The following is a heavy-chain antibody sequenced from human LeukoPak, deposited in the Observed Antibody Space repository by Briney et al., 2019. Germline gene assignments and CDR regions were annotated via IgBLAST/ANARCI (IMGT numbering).Heavy chain of an antibody. V-gene: IGHV4-38-2*02. D-gene: IGHD3-9*01. J-gene: IGHJ5*02. Sequence: SETLSLTCAVSGYSISSGYYWGWIRQPPGKGLEWIGSMYHGGRTYYNPSLKSRVTISVDTSKNQFSLKLSSVTAADTAVYYCARDHVLRYFDWLLYRANGGWFDPWGQGTLVTVSS. CDR1: GYSISSGYY. CDR3: ARDHVLRYFDWLLYRANGGWFDP. CDR2: MYHGGRT.